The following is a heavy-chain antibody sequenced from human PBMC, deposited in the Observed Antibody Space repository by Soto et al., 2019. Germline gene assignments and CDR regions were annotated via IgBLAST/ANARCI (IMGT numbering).Heavy chain of an antibody. CDR1: GFSLSNARMG. V-gene: IGHV2-26*01. D-gene: IGHD3-9*01. CDR2: IFSNDEK. CDR3: ARIDWDTDY. Sequence: QVTLKESGPVLEKPTGTLTLTCTVSGFSLSNARMGVSWIRQPPGKALEWLAHIFSNDEKSYSTSLKSRLTISKHTSKTQVVLTMTNMDPVDTATYYCARIDWDTDYWGQGTLVTVSS. J-gene: IGHJ4*02.